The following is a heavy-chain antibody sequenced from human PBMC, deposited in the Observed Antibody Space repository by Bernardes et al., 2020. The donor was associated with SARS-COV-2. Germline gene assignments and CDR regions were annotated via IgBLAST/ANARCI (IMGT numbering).Heavy chain of an antibody. D-gene: IGHD2-8*02. CDR2: MNPRSGNT. Sequence: ASVKVSCKASGYDFLTSDINWLRQATGQGLEWMGWMNPRSGNTAFAQKFQGRVTMTRDNSINTAYLELSSLTSDDTAVYYCARGHWHCTGGNCYEFWYFDLWGRGTLIIVSS. J-gene: IGHJ2*01. CDR1: GYDFLTSD. CDR3: ARGHWHCTGGNCYEFWYFDL. V-gene: IGHV1-8*01.